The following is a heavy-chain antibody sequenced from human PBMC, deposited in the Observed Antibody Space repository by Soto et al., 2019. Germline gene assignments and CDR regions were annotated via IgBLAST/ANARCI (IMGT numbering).Heavy chain of an antibody. Sequence: QVQLVQSGAEVKKPGSSVKVSCKAPGGTFSSYAISWVRQAPGQGLEWMGGIIPIFGTAKYAQKFQGRVRITADESTSTGYMELSSMRSEDTAVHYCARSQGGSSSLDIYYYYYYGMDVWGQGTTVTVSS. J-gene: IGHJ6*02. CDR1: GGTFSSYA. CDR3: ARSQGGSSSLDIYYYYYYGMDV. V-gene: IGHV1-69*01. D-gene: IGHD2-15*01. CDR2: IIPIFGTA.